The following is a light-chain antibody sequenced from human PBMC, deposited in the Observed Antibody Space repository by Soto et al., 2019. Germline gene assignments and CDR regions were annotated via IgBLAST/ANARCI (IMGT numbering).Light chain of an antibody. V-gene: IGKV3-11*01. CDR1: QSVSSN. Sequence: EMALTQSPGTLSLSPGERATLSCRSSQSVSSNHLAWYQQKPGQAPRLLIYDASNRATGIPARFSGSGSGTDFTLTISSLEPEDFAVYYCQQRMNWPLTFGQGTRLEIK. CDR2: DAS. CDR3: QQRMNWPLT. J-gene: IGKJ5*01.